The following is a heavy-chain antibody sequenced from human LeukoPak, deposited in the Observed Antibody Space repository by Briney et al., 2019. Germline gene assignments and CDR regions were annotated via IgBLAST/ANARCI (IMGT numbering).Heavy chain of an antibody. Sequence: PGRSLRLSCAASGFAFDDYAMHWVRQAPGKGLEWVSGISWSSGSIGYADSVKGRFTISRDNAKNSLYLQMSRLRSDDTAVYYCARTIVVGRGATLNWFDPWGQGTLVTVSS. D-gene: IGHD1-26*01. J-gene: IGHJ5*02. CDR3: ARTIVVGRGATLNWFDP. CDR2: ISWSSGSI. CDR1: GFAFDDYA. V-gene: IGHV3-9*01.